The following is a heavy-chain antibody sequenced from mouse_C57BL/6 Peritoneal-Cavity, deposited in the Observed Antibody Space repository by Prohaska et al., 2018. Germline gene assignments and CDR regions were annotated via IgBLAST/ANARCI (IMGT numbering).Heavy chain of an antibody. V-gene: IGHV6-3*01. J-gene: IGHJ2*01. D-gene: IGHD6-1*01. Sequence: EVNLEESGGGLVQPGGSMKLSCVASGFTFSNYWMNWVRQSPEKGLEWVAQIRLKSDNFATHYAESVKGRFTISRDDSKSSVYLQMNNLRAEDTGIYYCTDLQMDFWGQGTTLTVSS. CDR3: TDLQMDF. CDR1: GFTFSNYW. CDR2: IRLKSDNFAT.